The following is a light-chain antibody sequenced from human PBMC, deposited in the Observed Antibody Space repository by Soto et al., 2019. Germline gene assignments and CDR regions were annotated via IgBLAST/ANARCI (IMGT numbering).Light chain of an antibody. CDR2: GAS. Sequence: EIVLTHSPGTLSLSPGEIATLSCRASQSVRSNFLAWYQQKPVQAPRLLIYGASNRATGIPDRFSGSGSGTDFTLTITRLEPEDFAMYYCQRYDSLRTFGHGTKVDIK. CDR3: QRYDSLRT. V-gene: IGKV3-20*01. CDR1: QSVRSNF. J-gene: IGKJ1*01.